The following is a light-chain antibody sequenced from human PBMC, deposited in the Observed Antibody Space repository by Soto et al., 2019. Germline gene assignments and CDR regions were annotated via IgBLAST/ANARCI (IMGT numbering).Light chain of an antibody. CDR1: SSDVGGYNY. J-gene: IGLJ3*02. Sequence: QSALTQPRSVSGSPGQSVTFSCTGTSSDVGGYNYVSWYQQHPGKAPKVLIYDVTKRPSGVPDRFSGSKSGNTASLTISGLQAEHEADYYCCSYAGTYAFWVFGGGTKVTVL. CDR3: CSYAGTYAFWV. CDR2: DVT. V-gene: IGLV2-11*01.